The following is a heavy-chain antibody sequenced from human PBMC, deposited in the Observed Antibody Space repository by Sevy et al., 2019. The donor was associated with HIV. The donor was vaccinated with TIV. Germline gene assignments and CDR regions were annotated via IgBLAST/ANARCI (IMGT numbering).Heavy chain of an antibody. Sequence: ASVKVSCKASGYSFTGYFIHWVRQAPGQGLEWMGWINPNSGGTSYAQNFQGRVTMTRDTSISTAYMELSSLKSDDTAVYYCVVVPAAIRNFDYWGQGTQVTVSS. J-gene: IGHJ4*02. V-gene: IGHV1-2*02. CDR2: INPNSGGT. D-gene: IGHD2-2*02. CDR1: GYSFTGYF. CDR3: VVVPAAIRNFDY.